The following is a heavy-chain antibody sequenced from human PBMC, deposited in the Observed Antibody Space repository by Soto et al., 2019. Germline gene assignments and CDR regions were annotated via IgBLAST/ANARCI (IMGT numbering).Heavy chain of an antibody. J-gene: IGHJ6*02. CDR2: INGDGSTT. CDR3: SRDSDPLFYYQYYGMDV. Sequence: GGSLRLSCAASGFTLNNYWMHWVRQAPGKGLVWVPHINGDGSTTTYADSVKGRFTISRDNAKKTLYLQMDSLTAEDTAVYYCSRDSDPLFYYQYYGMDVWGQGTTVTVSS. CDR1: GFTLNNYW. V-gene: IGHV3-74*01.